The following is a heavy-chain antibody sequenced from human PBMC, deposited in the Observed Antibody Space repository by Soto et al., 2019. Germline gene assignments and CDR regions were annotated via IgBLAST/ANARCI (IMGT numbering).Heavy chain of an antibody. J-gene: IGHJ5*02. V-gene: IGHV3-64D*08. D-gene: IGHD3-22*01. CDR3: VKGDYYDSSGYVVPWFDP. CDR2: ISSNGGST. Sequence: PGGSLRLSCSASGFTFSSYAMHWVRQAPGKGLEYVSAISSNGGSTYYADSVKGRFTISRDNSKNTLYLQMSSLRAEDTAVYYFVKGDYYDSSGYVVPWFDPWGQGTLVTVSS. CDR1: GFTFSSYA.